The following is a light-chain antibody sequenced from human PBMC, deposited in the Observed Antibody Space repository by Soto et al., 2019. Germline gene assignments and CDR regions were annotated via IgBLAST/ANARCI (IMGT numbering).Light chain of an antibody. CDR3: SSYTRPSPLV. CDR2: EVS. V-gene: IGLV2-8*01. Sequence: QSVLTQPPSASGSPGQSVTISCAGTSSDVGGYNYVSWYQQYPGKVPKLMIYEVSDRPSGVPHRFSGSKSGNTAFLTVSGLPHEDEDADYSSSYTRPSPLVFGTGTKLPVL. CDR1: SSDVGGYNY. J-gene: IGLJ3*02.